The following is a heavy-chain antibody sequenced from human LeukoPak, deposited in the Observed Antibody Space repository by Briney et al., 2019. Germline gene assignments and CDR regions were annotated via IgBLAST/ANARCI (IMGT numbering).Heavy chain of an antibody. CDR3: ARGITIFGVALYGTDV. D-gene: IGHD3-3*01. V-gene: IGHV3-30-3*01. Sequence: GRALRRSFSAAGFTFSSYSMHWVRQAPGKGLEWLAVISYDGSNKSYSDSVKGRFTISRDNSKNTLYLQMNSLRAEDTAVYYCARGITIFGVALYGTDVWGQGTTVTVSS. CDR1: GFTFSSYS. J-gene: IGHJ6*02. CDR2: ISYDGSNK.